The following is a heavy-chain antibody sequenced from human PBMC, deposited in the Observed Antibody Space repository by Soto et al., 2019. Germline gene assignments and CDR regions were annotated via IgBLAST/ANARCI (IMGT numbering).Heavy chain of an antibody. Sequence: EVQLLESGGDLVQPGGSLRLSCAASGFSFSSDWMHWVRQAPGKGLVWVSRINNDGSDTDYADSVKGPFTIARDNARHTLYLQLSSLRVDDTTAYYCVRGPLDIALKPAAMLYWGQGTLVTVSS. CDR1: GFSFSSDW. D-gene: IGHD2-2*03. CDR2: INNDGSDT. J-gene: IGHJ4*02. CDR3: VRGPLDIALKPAAMLY. V-gene: IGHV3-74*01.